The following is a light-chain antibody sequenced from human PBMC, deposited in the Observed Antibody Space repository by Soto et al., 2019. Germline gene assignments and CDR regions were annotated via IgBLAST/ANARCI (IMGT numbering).Light chain of an antibody. CDR2: EVT. CDR1: SSDVGGYNY. V-gene: IGLV2-14*01. Sequence: QLVLTQPASVSGSPGQSITISCTGTSSDVGGYNYVSWYQQHPGKAPKLIIYEVTNRPSGVSNRFSGSKSGDTASLTISGLQAEDEADYYCSSYTTRSTPYVFGTGTKLTVL. CDR3: SSYTTRSTPYV. J-gene: IGLJ1*01.